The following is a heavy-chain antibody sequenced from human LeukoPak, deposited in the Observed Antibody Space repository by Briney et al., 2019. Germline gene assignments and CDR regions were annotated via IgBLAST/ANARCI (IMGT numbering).Heavy chain of an antibody. CDR1: GFPFSSHA. CDR3: VREAGYCAPVCVKTNWFDP. D-gene: IGHD2-15*01. CDR2: ISNGKT. Sequence: GGSLRLSCAASGFPFSSHAMSWVRQPPGKGLEWVAAISNGKTYYADSVRGRFAISREDSTNTVYLHMNSLRDEDTALYHCVREAGYCAPVCVKTNWFDPWGQGTLVTVS. V-gene: IGHV3-23*01. J-gene: IGHJ5*02.